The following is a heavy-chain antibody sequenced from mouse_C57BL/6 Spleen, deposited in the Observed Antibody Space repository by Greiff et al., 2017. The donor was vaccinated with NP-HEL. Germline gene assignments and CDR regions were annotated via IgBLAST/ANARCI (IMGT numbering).Heavy chain of an antibody. D-gene: IGHD2-5*01. J-gene: IGHJ3*01. CDR3: ATTYYSNLPFAY. V-gene: IGHV1-61*01. CDR1: GYTFTSYW. Sequence: QVQLQQPGAELVRPGSSVKLSCKASGYTFTSYWMDWVKQRPGQGLEWIGNIYPSDSETHYNQKFKDKATLTVDKSSSTAYMQLSSLTSEDSAVYYCATTYYSNLPFAYWGQGTLVTVSA. CDR2: IYPSDSET.